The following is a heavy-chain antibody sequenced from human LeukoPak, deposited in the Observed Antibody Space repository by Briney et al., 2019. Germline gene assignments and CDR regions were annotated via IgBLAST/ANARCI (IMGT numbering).Heavy chain of an antibody. CDR3: AKDGRSSGDWGAFDI. Sequence: GGSLRLSCAASGFTFDDYGMRWVRHAPGKGWEWVSSINWNGGSTGYADSVKGRFTISRDNSKNTLYLQMNSLRAEDTAVYYCAKDGRSSGDWGAFDIWGQGTMVTVSS. CDR1: GFTFDDYG. V-gene: IGHV3-20*04. CDR2: INWNGGST. J-gene: IGHJ3*02. D-gene: IGHD2-21*02.